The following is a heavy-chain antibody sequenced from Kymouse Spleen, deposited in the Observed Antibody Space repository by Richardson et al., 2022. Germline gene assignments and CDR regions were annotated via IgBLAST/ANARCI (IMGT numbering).Heavy chain of an antibody. Sequence: QVQLQESGPGLVKPSETLSLTCTVSGGSVSSGSYYWSWIRQPPGKGLEWIGYIYYSGSTNYNPSLKSRVTISVDTSKNQFSLKLSSVTAADTAVYYCARDKRQQHFDYWGQGTLVTVSS. D-gene: IGHD6-13*01. J-gene: IGHJ4*02. CDR3: ARDKRQQHFDY. CDR2: IYYSGST. CDR1: GGSVSSGSYY. V-gene: IGHV4-61*01.